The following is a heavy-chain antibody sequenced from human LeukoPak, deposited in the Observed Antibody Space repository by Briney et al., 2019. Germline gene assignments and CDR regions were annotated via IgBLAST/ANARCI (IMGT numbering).Heavy chain of an antibody. CDR3: ARSSGYYLFIDY. D-gene: IGHD3-22*01. CDR2: IYYSGST. V-gene: IGHV4-59*01. CDR1: GGSISSYY. J-gene: IGHJ4*02. Sequence: SETLSLTCTVSGGSISSYYWSWVRQPPGKGLEWIGYIYYSGSTNYNPSLKSRVTISVDTSKNQFSLKLGSVTAADTAVYYCARSSGYYLFIDYWGQGTLVTVSS.